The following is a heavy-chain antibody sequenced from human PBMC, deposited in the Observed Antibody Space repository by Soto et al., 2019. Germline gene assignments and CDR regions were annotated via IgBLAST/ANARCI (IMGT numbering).Heavy chain of an antibody. V-gene: IGHV4-31*03. D-gene: IGHD6-13*01. J-gene: IGHJ4*02. CDR2: IYYSGST. CDR3: ARQTAGYSSSWYTIDY. Sequence: PSETLSLTCTVSGGSISSGGYYWSWIRQHPGKGLEWIGYIYYSGSTYYNPSLKSRVTISVDTSKNQFSLKLSSVTAADTAVYYCARQTAGYSSSWYTIDYWGQGTLVTVSS. CDR1: GGSISSGGYY.